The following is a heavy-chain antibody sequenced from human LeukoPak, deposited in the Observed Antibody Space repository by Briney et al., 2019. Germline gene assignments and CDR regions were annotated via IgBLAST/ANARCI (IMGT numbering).Heavy chain of an antibody. Sequence: GGSLRLSCAASGFTFSSYAMTWVRPAPGKGLEWVSAISGSADRTYYADSVKGRFTISRDNSKNTLYLQMNRMRGEDTAVYYCAKDLSPGPDWGQGTLVTVSS. V-gene: IGHV3-23*01. D-gene: IGHD2/OR15-2a*01. CDR2: ISGSADRT. CDR1: GFTFSSYA. CDR3: AKDLSPGPD. J-gene: IGHJ4*02.